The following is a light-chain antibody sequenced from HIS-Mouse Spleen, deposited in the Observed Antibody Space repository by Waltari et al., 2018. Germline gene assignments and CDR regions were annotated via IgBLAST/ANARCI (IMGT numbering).Light chain of an antibody. V-gene: IGLV2-23*01. Sequence: QSALTQPASVSGSPGQSITISCTGTSSDVGSYNLVSWYQQHPGKAPKLMMYAGSKRPAGVSNRFSGSKSGNTASLTISGLQAEDEADYYCCSYAVSSTWVFGGGTKLTVL. CDR3: CSYAVSSTWV. CDR2: AGS. J-gene: IGLJ3*02. CDR1: SSDVGSYNL.